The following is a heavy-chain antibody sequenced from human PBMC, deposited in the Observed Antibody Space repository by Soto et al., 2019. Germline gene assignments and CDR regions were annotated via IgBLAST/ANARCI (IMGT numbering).Heavy chain of an antibody. Sequence: GGSLRLSCAASGFTFSSYGMHWVRHAPGKGLEWVAVIWYDGSNKYYADSVKSRFTISRDNSKNTLYLQMNSLRGEDTAVYYCAWARYGSGSYGGNYMDVWGQGTTVNVSS. D-gene: IGHD3-10*01. CDR1: GFTFSSYG. J-gene: IGHJ6*03. CDR3: AWARYGSGSYGGNYMDV. V-gene: IGHV3-33*01. CDR2: IWYDGSNK.